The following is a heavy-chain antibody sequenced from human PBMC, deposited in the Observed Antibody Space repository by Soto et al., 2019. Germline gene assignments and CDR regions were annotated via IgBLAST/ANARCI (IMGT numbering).Heavy chain of an antibody. CDR1: GLTFNSYG. J-gene: IGHJ3*02. CDR2: ISAAGALT. CDR3: ATYPPVVAATVDAFDI. D-gene: IGHD2-15*01. Sequence: HPGGSLRLSCVVSGLTFNSYGMSWVRQAPGKGLEWVSGISAAGALTYYADSVKGRFTISRDNFKNTLYLQMNSLRAEDTAVYYCATYPPVVAATVDAFDIWGQGTMVTVSS. V-gene: IGHV3-23*01.